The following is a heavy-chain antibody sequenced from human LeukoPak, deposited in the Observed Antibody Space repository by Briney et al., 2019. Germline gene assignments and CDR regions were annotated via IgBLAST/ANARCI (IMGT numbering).Heavy chain of an antibody. CDR1: GYTFTSYG. Sequence: GASVKVSCKASGYTFTSYGISWVRQAPGQGLEWMGWISAYNGNTNYAQKLQGRVTMTTDTSTSTAYMELRSLRSDDTAVYYCARDQGVPHYYHDDPFDYWGQGTLVTVSS. CDR3: ARDQGVPHYYHDDPFDY. CDR2: ISAYNGNT. J-gene: IGHJ4*02. D-gene: IGHD3-10*01. V-gene: IGHV1-18*01.